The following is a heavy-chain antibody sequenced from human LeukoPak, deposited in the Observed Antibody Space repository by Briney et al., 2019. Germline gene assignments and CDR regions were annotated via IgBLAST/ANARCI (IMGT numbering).Heavy chain of an antibody. V-gene: IGHV4-34*01. CDR3: QQLVLNRRYYFDY. D-gene: IGHD6-13*01. CDR1: GGSFSGYY. J-gene: IGHJ4*02. Sequence: SETLSLTCAVYGGSFSGYYWSWIRQPPGKGLEWIGEINHSGSTNYNPSLKSRVTIPVDTSKNQFSLKLSSVTAADTAVYYCQQLVLNRRYYFDYWGQGTLVTVSS. CDR2: INHSGST.